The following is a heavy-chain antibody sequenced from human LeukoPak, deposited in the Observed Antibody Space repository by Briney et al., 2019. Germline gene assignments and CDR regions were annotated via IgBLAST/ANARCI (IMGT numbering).Heavy chain of an antibody. D-gene: IGHD3-9*01. J-gene: IGHJ5*02. Sequence: PGGSLRLSCSASGFTFSSYAMHWVRQAPGKGQEYVSAISSNGGSTYYADSVKGRFTISRDNSKNTLYLQMSSLRAEDMAVYYCVKGLRYFDWSRFDPWGQGTLVTVSS. CDR3: VKGLRYFDWSRFDP. CDR2: ISSNGGST. V-gene: IGHV3-64D*06. CDR1: GFTFSSYA.